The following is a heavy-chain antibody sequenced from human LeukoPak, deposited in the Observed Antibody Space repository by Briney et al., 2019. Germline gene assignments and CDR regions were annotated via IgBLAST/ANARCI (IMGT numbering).Heavy chain of an antibody. D-gene: IGHD5-24*01. CDR1: RFTFSSYA. Sequence: QPGGSLRLSCAASRFTFSSYAMHWVRQAPGKGLEWVAVISYDGSNKYYADSVKGRFTISRDNSKNTLYLQMNSLRAEDTAVYYCARDGKRWLQLYYFDYWGQGTLVTVSS. V-gene: IGHV3-30-3*01. J-gene: IGHJ4*02. CDR2: ISYDGSNK. CDR3: ARDGKRWLQLYYFDY.